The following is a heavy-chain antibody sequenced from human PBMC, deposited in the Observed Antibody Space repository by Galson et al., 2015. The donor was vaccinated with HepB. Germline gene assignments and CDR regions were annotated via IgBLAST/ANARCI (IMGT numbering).Heavy chain of an antibody. Sequence: SVKVSCKASGYTFISKGILWVRQAPGQGLEWMGWVSGNNGNTNYQQNLQGRVTVTAGSSTNTAYMELRSLRSGDPAVYYCATNAPPSGTYYNGAFDIWGQGTMVTVSS. V-gene: IGHV1-18*01. CDR2: VSGNNGNT. J-gene: IGHJ3*02. CDR3: ATNAPPSGTYYNGAFDI. D-gene: IGHD3-10*01. CDR1: GYTFISKG.